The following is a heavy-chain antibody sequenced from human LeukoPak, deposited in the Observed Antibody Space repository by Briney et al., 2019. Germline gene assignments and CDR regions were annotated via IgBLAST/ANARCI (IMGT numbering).Heavy chain of an antibody. CDR2: ISGSGGTT. J-gene: IGHJ4*02. CDR3: AKRRYSSSPNFGY. CDR1: GFTFSSYA. V-gene: IGHV3-23*01. Sequence: GGSLRLSCAASGFTFSSYAMSWVRQAPGKGLEWVSAISGSGGTTYYADSVKGRFTISRDNSKNTLYLQVNSLRVEDTAVYYCAKRRYSSSPNFGYWGLGTLVTVSS. D-gene: IGHD2-2*01.